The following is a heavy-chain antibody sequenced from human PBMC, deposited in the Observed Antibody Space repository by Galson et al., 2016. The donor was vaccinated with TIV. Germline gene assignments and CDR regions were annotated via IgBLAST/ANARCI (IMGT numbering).Heavy chain of an antibody. J-gene: IGHJ3*02. V-gene: IGHV1-18*01. CDR3: ARDRNSVSAVVLVDDAFDI. CDR1: GYNFAMHA. D-gene: IGHD3-3*01. Sequence: SVKVSCKASGYNFAMHAISWVRQAPGEGLEWMAWTRTYNGDTRHAEKVQGRVTTTTDTSTGTAYMELRSLRSDDTAGYYCARDRNSVSAVVLVDDAFDIWGQGTLVTVSS. CDR2: TRTYNGDT.